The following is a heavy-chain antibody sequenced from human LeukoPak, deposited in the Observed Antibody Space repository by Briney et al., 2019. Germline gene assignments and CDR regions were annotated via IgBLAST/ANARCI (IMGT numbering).Heavy chain of an antibody. D-gene: IGHD6-13*01. J-gene: IGHJ4*02. V-gene: IGHV1-18*01. CDR1: GYIFTSYG. Sequence: GASVKVSCKASGYIFTSYGISWVRQAPGQGLEWMGWISAYNGNTNYAQKFQGRVTMTEDTSTDTAYMELSSLRSEDTAVYYCATAKLVREVFDYWGQGTLVTVSS. CDR3: ATAKLVREVFDY. CDR2: ISAYNGNT.